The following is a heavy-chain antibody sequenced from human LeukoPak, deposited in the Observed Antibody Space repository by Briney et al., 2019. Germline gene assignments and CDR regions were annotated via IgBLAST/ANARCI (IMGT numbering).Heavy chain of an antibody. CDR2: IYYSGNT. J-gene: IGHJ4*02. Sequence: SETLSLTCTVSGGSISGSSYYWDWIRQPPGKGLEWIGSIYYSGNTYYSPSLESRITMSVDASKNQFSLKLSSVTAADTAVYYCAVLDYYYSSGNYRYFDYWGQGTLVTVSS. CDR1: GGSISGSSYY. V-gene: IGHV4-39*01. D-gene: IGHD3-10*01. CDR3: AVLDYYYSSGNYRYFDY.